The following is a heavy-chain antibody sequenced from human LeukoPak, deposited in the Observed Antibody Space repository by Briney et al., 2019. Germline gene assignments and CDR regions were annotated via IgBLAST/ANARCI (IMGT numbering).Heavy chain of an antibody. CDR1: GFTFSSYG. D-gene: IGHD6-13*01. CDR3: ATPQYSSSWYGVDY. Sequence: GGSLRLSCAAPGFTFSSYGMHWVRQAPGKGLEWVAVISYDGSNKYYADSVKGRFTISRDNSKNTLYLQMNSLRAEDTAVYYCATPQYSSSWYGVDYWGQGTLVTVSS. V-gene: IGHV3-30*03. CDR2: ISYDGSNK. J-gene: IGHJ4*02.